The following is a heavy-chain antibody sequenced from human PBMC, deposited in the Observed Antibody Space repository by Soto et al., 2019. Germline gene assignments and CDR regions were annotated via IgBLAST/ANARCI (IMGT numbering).Heavy chain of an antibody. V-gene: IGHV3-73*01. D-gene: IGHD3-9*01. CDR3: SRDDSDWFFN. Sequence: WGSLRLSWSASWCTIGDFALQRASQASGKGLEWLGRIGSRGETYATTYAASVKGRFTISRDDSKKTAYLQMNSLESEDTAVYYCSRDDSDWFFNWGRGTLVTVSS. J-gene: IGHJ4*02. CDR2: IGSRGETYAT. CDR1: WCTIGDFA.